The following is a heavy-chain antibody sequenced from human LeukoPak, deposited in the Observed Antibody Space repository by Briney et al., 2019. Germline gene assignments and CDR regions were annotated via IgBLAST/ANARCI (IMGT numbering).Heavy chain of an antibody. CDR2: IIPIFGTA. CDR1: GGTFSSYA. J-gene: IGHJ6*02. D-gene: IGHD6-13*01. Sequence: AASVKVSCRASGGTFSSYASSWVRQVPGQGLEWMGGIIPIFGTANYAQKFQGRVTITADESTSTAYMELSSLRSEDTAVYYCASSVSSSWYFGYYYYGMDVWGQGTTVTVSS. V-gene: IGHV1-69*13. CDR3: ASSVSSSWYFGYYYYGMDV.